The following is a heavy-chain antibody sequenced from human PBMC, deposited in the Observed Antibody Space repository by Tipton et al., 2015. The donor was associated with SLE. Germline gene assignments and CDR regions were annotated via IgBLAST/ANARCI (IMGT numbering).Heavy chain of an antibody. V-gene: IGHV4-59*01. CDR1: GVSISSYY. CDR2: IYYSGGT. D-gene: IGHD6-19*01. CDR3: ARGRVAEIFDI. Sequence: TLSLTCTVSGVSISSYYWSWIRQPPGKGLEWIGYIYYSGGTNYNPSPKSRVTISVDTSKNQFSLKLSSVTAADTAVYYCARGRVAEIFDIWGQGTMVTVSS. J-gene: IGHJ3*02.